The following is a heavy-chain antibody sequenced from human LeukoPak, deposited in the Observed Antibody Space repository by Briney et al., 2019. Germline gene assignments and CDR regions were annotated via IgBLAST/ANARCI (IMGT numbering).Heavy chain of an antibody. Sequence: GESLKISCKGSGYNFANYWIGWVRQMPEEGLEWMGIISPGDSNITYSPSFQGQVTISADKSISTAYLQWSSLKASDTAIYYCARRRGSSSLDYWGQGTLVAVSS. CDR3: ARRRGSSSLDY. J-gene: IGHJ4*02. V-gene: IGHV5-51*01. D-gene: IGHD6-6*01. CDR1: GYNFANYW. CDR2: ISPGDSNI.